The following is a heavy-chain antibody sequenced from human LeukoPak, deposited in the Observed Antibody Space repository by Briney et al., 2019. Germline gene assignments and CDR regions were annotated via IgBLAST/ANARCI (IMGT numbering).Heavy chain of an antibody. CDR3: AKGSSGYFVDL. J-gene: IGHJ5*02. CDR2: ISNDGGGT. D-gene: IGHD3-22*01. Sequence: EGSLRLSCAASGFIFNNYGLIWVRQAPGKGLEWVSAISNDGGGTNYADFVKGRFTISRGNSKNTLFLQMNSLRAEDTALYYCAKGSSGYFVDLWGQGTLVTVSS. CDR1: GFIFNNYG. V-gene: IGHV3-23*01.